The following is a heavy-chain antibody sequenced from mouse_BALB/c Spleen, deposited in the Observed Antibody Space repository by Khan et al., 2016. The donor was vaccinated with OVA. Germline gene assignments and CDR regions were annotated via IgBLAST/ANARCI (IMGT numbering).Heavy chain of an antibody. Sequence: EVQLQQSGTVLARPGASVKMSCKASGYIFTSYLIHWVKQRPGQGLEWIGDIYPGNSDTTYNQKFKDKAELTAGTSDSTAYMELSSLTTEDSAVYYITRGGYSAFAYWGQGTLVTVSA. D-gene: IGHD2-12*01. J-gene: IGHJ3*01. CDR3: TRGGYSAFAY. V-gene: IGHV1-5*01. CDR1: GYIFTSYL. CDR2: IYPGNSDT.